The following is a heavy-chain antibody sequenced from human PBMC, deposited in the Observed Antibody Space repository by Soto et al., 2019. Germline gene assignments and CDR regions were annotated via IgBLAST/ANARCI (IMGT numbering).Heavy chain of an antibody. V-gene: IGHV3-53*01. J-gene: IGHJ6*02. D-gene: IGHD1-26*01. CDR1: GFTVSSNY. CDR3: ARVPFSGAGMDV. CDR2: IYSGGST. Sequence: GGSLRLSCAASGFTVSSNYMSWVRQAPGKGLEWVSVIYSGGSTYYADSVKGRFTISRDNSKNTLYLQMNSLRAEDTAVYYCARVPFSGAGMDVWGQGTTVTVSS.